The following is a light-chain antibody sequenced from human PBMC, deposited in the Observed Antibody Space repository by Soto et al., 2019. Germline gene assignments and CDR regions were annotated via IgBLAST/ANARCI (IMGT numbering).Light chain of an antibody. V-gene: IGKV1-39*01. Sequence: DIQMTHSPSSLSASVGDRVTITCVASQSISSYLNWYQQKPGKAPKLLIYAASSLQSGVPSRFSGSGSGTDFTLTISSLQPEDFVTYYCQQSYSIPSITFGQGTRLEIK. CDR1: QSISSY. CDR2: AAS. J-gene: IGKJ5*01. CDR3: QQSYSIPSIT.